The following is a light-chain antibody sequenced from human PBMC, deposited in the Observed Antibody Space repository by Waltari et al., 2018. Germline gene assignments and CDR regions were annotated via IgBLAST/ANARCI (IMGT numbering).Light chain of an antibody. J-gene: IGKJ5*01. Sequence: EVVMTQSRATLSVSAGERASLSCRASQSIATNLAWYQQKPGQPPRLLVYDASTRAPSIPARFKGSGSGTEFTLTISSLQSEDSAVYYCQQYNRWPPITFGQGTRLEI. CDR3: QQYNRWPPIT. V-gene: IGKV3-15*01. CDR1: QSIATN. CDR2: DAS.